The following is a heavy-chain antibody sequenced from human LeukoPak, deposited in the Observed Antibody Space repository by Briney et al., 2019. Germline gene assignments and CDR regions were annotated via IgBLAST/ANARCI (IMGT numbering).Heavy chain of an antibody. CDR3: ASIAVAGRVWYYMDV. V-gene: IGHV3-20*04. CDR1: GFTFDDYG. J-gene: IGHJ6*03. CDR2: INWNGGGT. Sequence: GGSLRLSCAASGFTFDDYGMSWVRQAPGKGLEWVSGINWNGGGTGYADSVKGRFTISRDNAKNSLYLQMNSLRAEDTALYYCASIAVAGRVWYYMDVWGKGTTVTVSS. D-gene: IGHD6-19*01.